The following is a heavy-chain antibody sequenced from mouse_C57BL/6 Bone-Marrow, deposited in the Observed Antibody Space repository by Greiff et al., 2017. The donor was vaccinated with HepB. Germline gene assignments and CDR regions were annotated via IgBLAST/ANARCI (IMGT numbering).Heavy chain of an antibody. CDR1: GYTFTDYN. D-gene: IGHD2-3*01. Sequence: EVKLQESGPELVKPGASVKIPCKASGYTFTDYNMDWVKQSHGKSLEWIGDINPNNGGTIYNQKFKGKATLTVDKSSSTAYMELRSLTSEDTAVYYCASLSYDGYYVWCAYWGQGTRVTVSA. CDR2: INPNNGGT. J-gene: IGHJ3*01. V-gene: IGHV1-18*01. CDR3: ASLSYDGYYVWCAY.